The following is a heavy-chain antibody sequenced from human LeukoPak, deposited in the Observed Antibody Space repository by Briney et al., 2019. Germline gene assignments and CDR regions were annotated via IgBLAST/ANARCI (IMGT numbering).Heavy chain of an antibody. V-gene: IGHV3-23*01. CDR2: ISGSGGST. Sequence: HPGGSLRFSCAASGFTFSSYAMSWVRQAPGKGLEWVSAISGSGGSTYYADSVKGRFTISRDNSKSTLYLQMNSLRAEDTAVYYCAKDSSSWAVDFDYWGQGTLVTVSS. D-gene: IGHD6-13*01. J-gene: IGHJ4*02. CDR3: AKDSSSWAVDFDY. CDR1: GFTFSSYA.